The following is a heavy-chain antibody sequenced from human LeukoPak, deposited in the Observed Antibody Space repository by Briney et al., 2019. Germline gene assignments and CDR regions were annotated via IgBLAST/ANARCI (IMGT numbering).Heavy chain of an antibody. V-gene: IGHV4-39*01. CDR1: GGSISSSSYY. D-gene: IGHD6-6*01. CDR2: IYYSGST. CDR3: ARQESSSCLDY. J-gene: IGHJ4*02. Sequence: PSETLSPTCTVSGGSISSSSYYWGWIRQPPGKGLEWIGSIYYSGSTHYNPSLKSRVTISVDTSKNQFSLKLSSVTAADTAVFYCARQESSSCLDYWGQGTLVTVSS.